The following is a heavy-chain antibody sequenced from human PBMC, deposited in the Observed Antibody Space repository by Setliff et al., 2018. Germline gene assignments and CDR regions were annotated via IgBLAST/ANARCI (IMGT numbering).Heavy chain of an antibody. CDR1: GGSISSSSYY. J-gene: IGHJ3*02. Sequence: PSETLSLTCTVSGGSISSSSYYWGWIRPPPGKGLEWIGSIYYRGSTYYNPCLKSRVTISIDTSKNQFALKLSSVTAADTAVHYCARDLYDYVWGTYRYHDAFDIWGQGTMVTVSS. CDR2: IYYRGST. V-gene: IGHV4-39*06. CDR3: ARDLYDYVWGTYRYHDAFDI. D-gene: IGHD3-16*02.